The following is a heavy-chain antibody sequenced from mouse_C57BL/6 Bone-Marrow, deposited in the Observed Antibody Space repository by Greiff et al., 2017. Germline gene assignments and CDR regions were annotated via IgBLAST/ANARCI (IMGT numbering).Heavy chain of an antibody. V-gene: IGHV1-9*01. Sequence: QVQLKESGAELMKPGASVKLSCKATGYTFTGYWIEWVKQRPGHGLEWIGEILPGSGSTNYNEKFKGKATFTADTSSNTAYMQRSSLTTDDSAFYYCARGGIPITTDYAMDYWGQGTSVTVSS. D-gene: IGHD1-1*01. CDR3: ARGGIPITTDYAMDY. J-gene: IGHJ4*01. CDR1: GYTFTGYW. CDR2: ILPGSGST.